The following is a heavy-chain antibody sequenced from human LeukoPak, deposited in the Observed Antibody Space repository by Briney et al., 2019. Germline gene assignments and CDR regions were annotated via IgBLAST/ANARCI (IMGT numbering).Heavy chain of an antibody. D-gene: IGHD6-13*01. Sequence: PSQTLSPTCTVSGGSISSGSYYWSWIRQPAGKGLEWIGRIYTSGSTNYNPSLKSRVTISVDTSKNQFSLKLSSVTAADTAVYYCARALTGIATAGTVDYWGQGTLVTVSS. V-gene: IGHV4-61*02. CDR1: GGSISSGSYY. CDR3: ARALTGIATAGTVDY. J-gene: IGHJ4*02. CDR2: IYTSGST.